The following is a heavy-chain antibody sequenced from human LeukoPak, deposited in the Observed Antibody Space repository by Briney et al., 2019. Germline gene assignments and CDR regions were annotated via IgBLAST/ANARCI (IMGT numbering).Heavy chain of an antibody. CDR1: GGSFSGYY. J-gene: IGHJ4*02. Sequence: SETLSLTCAVYGGSFSGYYWSWIRQPPGKGLEWTGEINHSGSTNYNPSLKSRVTISVDTSKNQFSLKLSSVTAADTAVYYCASLWRYCSSTSCSPDYWGQGTLVTVSS. CDR3: ASLWRYCSSTSCSPDY. CDR2: INHSGST. V-gene: IGHV4-34*01. D-gene: IGHD2-2*01.